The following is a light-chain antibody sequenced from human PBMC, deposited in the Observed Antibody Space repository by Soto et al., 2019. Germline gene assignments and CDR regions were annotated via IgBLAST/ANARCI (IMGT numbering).Light chain of an antibody. CDR1: SSDVGGYNY. J-gene: IGLJ2*01. Sequence: QSALTQPASVSGSPGQSITISCTGTSSDVGGYNYVSWYQQHPGKAPKLMIYDVNDRPSGGSDRFSGSKSGNTASLTISGLQADDEDYYFCSSYTSGSTHVVFGGGTKVTVL. CDR2: DVN. CDR3: SSYTSGSTHVV. V-gene: IGLV2-14*03.